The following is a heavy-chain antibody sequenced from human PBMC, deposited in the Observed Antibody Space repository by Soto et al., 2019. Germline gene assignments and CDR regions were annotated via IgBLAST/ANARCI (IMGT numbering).Heavy chain of an antibody. CDR3: ARRSAASMDGMDV. J-gene: IGHJ6*02. CDR2: IYPGDSDT. D-gene: IGHD2-15*01. CDR1: GYTFTAYW. V-gene: IGHV5-51*01. Sequence: GESLKISCKGSGYTFTAYWIGWVRQMPGKGLEWMGIIYPGDSDTRYSPSFQGQVTISADKSISSAYLQWSSLKASDTAIYYCARRSAASMDGMDVWGQGTTVTVSS.